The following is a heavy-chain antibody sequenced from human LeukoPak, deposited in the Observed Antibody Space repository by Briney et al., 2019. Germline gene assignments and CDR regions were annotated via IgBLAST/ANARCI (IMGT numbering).Heavy chain of an antibody. CDR3: AREIGSYYYDSSGYYFVDY. J-gene: IGHJ4*02. CDR1: GYTLTELS. D-gene: IGHD3-22*01. CDR2: FDPEDGET. Sequence: ASVKVSCKVSGYTLTELSMHWVRQAPGEGLEWMGGFDPEDGETIYAQKFQGRVTMTEDTSTSTAYMELRSLRSDDTAVYYCAREIGSYYYDSSGYYFVDYWGQGTLVTVSS. V-gene: IGHV1-24*01.